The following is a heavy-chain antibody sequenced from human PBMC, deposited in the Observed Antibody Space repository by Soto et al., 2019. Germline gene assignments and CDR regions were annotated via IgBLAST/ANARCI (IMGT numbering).Heavy chain of an antibody. V-gene: IGHV4-31*03. D-gene: IGHD3-3*01. J-gene: IGHJ6*02. Sequence: QVQLQESGPGLVKPSQTLSLTCTVSGGSISSGGYYWSWIRQHPGKGLEWIGYIYYSGSTYYNPSLKSRVTISVDTSKNQFSLKLSSVTAADTAVYYCARASSVLRFLEWSPNGMDVWGQGTTVTVSS. CDR2: IYYSGST. CDR3: ARASSVLRFLEWSPNGMDV. CDR1: GGSISSGGYY.